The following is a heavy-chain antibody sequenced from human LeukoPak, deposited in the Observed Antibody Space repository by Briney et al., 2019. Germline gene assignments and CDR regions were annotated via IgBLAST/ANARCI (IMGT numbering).Heavy chain of an antibody. J-gene: IGHJ5*02. CDR1: GGTFSSYA. CDR3: ARVVPAAINWFDP. V-gene: IGHV1-69*05. D-gene: IGHD2-2*01. Sequence: SVKVSCKASGGTFSSYAISWVRQAPGQGLEWMGGIIPIFGTANYAQKFQGRVTITTDESTSTAYMELSSLRSEDTAVYYCARVVPAAINWFDPWGQGTLVTVSS. CDR2: IIPIFGTA.